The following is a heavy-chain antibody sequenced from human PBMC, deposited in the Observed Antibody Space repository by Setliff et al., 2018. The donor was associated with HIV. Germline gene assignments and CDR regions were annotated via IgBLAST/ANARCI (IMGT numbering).Heavy chain of an antibody. CDR2: IYHSGNT. D-gene: IGHD1-26*01. CDR1: GDSISSDFY. J-gene: IGHJ4*02. Sequence: PSETLSLTCTVSGDSISSDFYWGWIRQPPGKGLEWIGSIYHSGNTYYMPSLQRRVTISVDMSKNQFSLNLNSVTAADTAVYYCARAVGASYATPYLDYWGRGTLVTVSS. V-gene: IGHV4-38-2*02. CDR3: ARAVGASYATPYLDY.